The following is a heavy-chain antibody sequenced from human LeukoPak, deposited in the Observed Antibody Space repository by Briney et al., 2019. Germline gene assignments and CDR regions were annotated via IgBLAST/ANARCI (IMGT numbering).Heavy chain of an antibody. J-gene: IGHJ4*02. CDR3: ASRTRFPLRFFDY. V-gene: IGHV4-61*02. Sequence: SETLSLTCTVSGGSISSGSYYWRWIRQPAGKGLEWIGRIYTSGSTNYNPSLKSRVTISVDTSKTQFSLKLSSVTAADTAVYYCASRTRFPLRFFDYWGQGTLVTVSS. CDR1: GGSISSGSYY. CDR2: IYTSGST. D-gene: IGHD3-3*01.